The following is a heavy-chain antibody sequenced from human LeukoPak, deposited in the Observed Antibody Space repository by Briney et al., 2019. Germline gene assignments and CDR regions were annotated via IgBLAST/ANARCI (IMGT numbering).Heavy chain of an antibody. V-gene: IGHV3-11*01. Sequence: RPSETLSLTCAVSSGSFSGYLWSWIRQAPGKGLEWVSYISSSGSTIYYADSVKGRFTISRDNAKNSLYLQMNSLRAEDTAVYYCARDCSSTSCYGHFDYWGQGTLVTVSS. CDR2: ISSSGSTI. CDR3: ARDCSSTSCYGHFDY. J-gene: IGHJ4*02. D-gene: IGHD2-2*01. CDR1: SGSFSGYL.